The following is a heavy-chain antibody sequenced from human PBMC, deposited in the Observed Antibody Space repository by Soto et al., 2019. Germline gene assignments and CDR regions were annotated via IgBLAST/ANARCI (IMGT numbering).Heavy chain of an antibody. J-gene: IGHJ4*02. Sequence: QVQLVESGGGVVQPGRSLRLSCAASGFTFSRYGMHWVRQAPGKGLEWVAVMWYEGSNIFYADSVKGRFTISRDNSKNTLYLQMNSLRAEDTAVYYCARPYSTSWYSFDSWGQGTLVTVSS. CDR2: MWYEGSNI. CDR3: ARPYSTSWYSFDS. CDR1: GFTFSRYG. D-gene: IGHD6-13*01. V-gene: IGHV3-33*01.